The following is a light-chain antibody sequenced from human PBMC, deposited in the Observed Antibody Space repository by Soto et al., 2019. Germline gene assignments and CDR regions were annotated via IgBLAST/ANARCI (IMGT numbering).Light chain of an antibody. CDR1: SSDVGGYNY. Sequence: QSVLTQPASVSGSPGQTITISRPGNSSDVGGYNYVSWNQQHPGKATKLMIYEVSNRPSGVSNRFSGSKSGNTGSLTISGLQAEDEADYYCSSYTSSSTLVFGTGTKVTVL. CDR2: EVS. J-gene: IGLJ1*01. V-gene: IGLV2-14*01. CDR3: SSYTSSSTLV.